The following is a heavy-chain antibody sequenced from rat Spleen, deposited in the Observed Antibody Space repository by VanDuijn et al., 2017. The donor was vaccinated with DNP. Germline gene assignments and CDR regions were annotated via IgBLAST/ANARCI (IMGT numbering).Heavy chain of an antibody. CDR2: IVYDGSGT. CDR3: KVGARY. CDR1: GFTFSDYS. V-gene: IGHV5-7*01. D-gene: IGHD5-1*01. J-gene: IGHJ2*01. Sequence: EVQLVESGGDLVQPGRSLKLSCAASGFTFSDYSMAWVRQAPKKGLEWVATIVYDGSGTYYGDSVKGRFTISRDNAKSTLYLQMNSLRSEDTATYYCKVGARYWGQGVMVTVSS.